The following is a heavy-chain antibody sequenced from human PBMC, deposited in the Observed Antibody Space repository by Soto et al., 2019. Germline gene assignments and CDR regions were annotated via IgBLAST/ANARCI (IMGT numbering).Heavy chain of an antibody. D-gene: IGHD3-16*02. CDR1: GYIFKNYA. CDR2: IIPVFGTP. Sequence: QVQLVQSGAEVKETGSSVKVSCKSSGYIFKNYAVTWLRQAPGQRLEWMGGIIPVFGTPDYSQKFRGRVTITADESTSTVYMELRSLTSEDTAVYYCARHLYDYVWGSYRHWGQGTLVTVSS. J-gene: IGHJ4*02. V-gene: IGHV1-69*01. CDR3: ARHLYDYVWGSYRH.